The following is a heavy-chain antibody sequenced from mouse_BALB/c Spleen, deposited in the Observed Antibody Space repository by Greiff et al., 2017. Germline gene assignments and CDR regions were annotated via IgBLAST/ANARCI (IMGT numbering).Heavy chain of an antibody. J-gene: IGHJ4*01. CDR3: ARGPTMITYYAMDY. D-gene: IGHD2-4*01. V-gene: IGHV2-9*02. CDR2: IWAGGST. Sequence: QVPLKESGPGLVAPSQSLSITCTVSGFSLPSFGVHWVRQPPGKGLEWLGLIWAGGSTNYNSALMSRLSISKDNSKSQVFLKMNSLQTDDTAMYYWARGPTMITYYAMDYWGQGTSVTVSA. CDR1: GFSLPSFG.